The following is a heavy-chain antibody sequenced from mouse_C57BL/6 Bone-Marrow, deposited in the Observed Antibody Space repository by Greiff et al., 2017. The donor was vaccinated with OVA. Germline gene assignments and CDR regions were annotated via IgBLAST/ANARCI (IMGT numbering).Heavy chain of an antibody. CDR3: TFTGGVAD. V-gene: IGHV14-4*01. D-gene: IGHD1-1*01. CDR2: IDPENGET. CDR1: GFYIKDDY. Sequence: EVQLQESGAELVRPWPSVTLSCTASGFYIKDDYMHWVQQRPEQGLEWIGWIDPENGETEYASKIQSKTTSAADTSPNTSYLQLSRLTSEDTAVYYCTFTGGVADWGQGTLVTVSA. J-gene: IGHJ3*01.